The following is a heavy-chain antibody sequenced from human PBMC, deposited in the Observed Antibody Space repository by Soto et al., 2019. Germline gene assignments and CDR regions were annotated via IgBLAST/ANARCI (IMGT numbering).Heavy chain of an antibody. J-gene: IGHJ4*02. D-gene: IGHD1-26*01. Sequence: ASVKVSCKASGYTFASYAISWLRQAPGQGLEWMGWIRAGNGNTNYAQKLQGRVTMTTYTSAGTAYMELRSLTSDDTAMYYCARDDSGYSGSHYIDYSNFWGQGTLVTVSS. CDR2: IRAGNGNT. V-gene: IGHV1-18*01. CDR3: ARDDSGYSGSHYIDYSNF. CDR1: GYTFASYA.